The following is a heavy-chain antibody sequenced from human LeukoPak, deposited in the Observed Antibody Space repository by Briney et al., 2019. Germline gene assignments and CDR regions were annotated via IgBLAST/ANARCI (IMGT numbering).Heavy chain of an antibody. J-gene: IGHJ4*02. CDR3: AREDALGY. V-gene: IGHV3-53*01. CDR1: GFTVSTNF. Sequence: GGSLRLSCAASGFTVSTNFVTWVRQAPGKGLEWVSVIDVGGSTYYADSVKGRFTISRDNSKNTVYLQMKSLRTEDTAIYYCAREDALGYWGRGTLVTVSS. CDR2: IDVGGST. D-gene: IGHD2-8*01.